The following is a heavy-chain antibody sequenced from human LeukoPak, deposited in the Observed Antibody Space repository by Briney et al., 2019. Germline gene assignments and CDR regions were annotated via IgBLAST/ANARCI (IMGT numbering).Heavy chain of an antibody. D-gene: IGHD3-10*01. V-gene: IGHV1-46*01. Sequence: ASVKVSCEASGYTFTSYYMHWVRQALGQGLEWMGIINPSGGSTSYAQKFQGRVTMTRDTSTGTVYMELSSLRSEDTAVYYCARIAPRIGEGFDYWGQGTLVTVSS. J-gene: IGHJ4*02. CDR3: ARIAPRIGEGFDY. CDR1: GYTFTSYY. CDR2: INPSGGST.